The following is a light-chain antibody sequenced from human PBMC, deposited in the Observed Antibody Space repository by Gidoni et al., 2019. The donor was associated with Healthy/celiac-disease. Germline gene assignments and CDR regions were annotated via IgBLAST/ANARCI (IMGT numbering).Light chain of an antibody. V-gene: IGKV1-27*01. CDR2: AAS. CDR3: QKYNSALYT. J-gene: IGKJ2*01. CDR1: QGISNY. Sequence: DIQMTQSPSSLSASVGDRVTITCRASQGISNYLAWYQQKPGKVPKLLIYAASTLQSGVPSRFSGSGSGTDFTLTISRLQPEDVAAYYCQKYNSALYTFXXXTKLEIK.